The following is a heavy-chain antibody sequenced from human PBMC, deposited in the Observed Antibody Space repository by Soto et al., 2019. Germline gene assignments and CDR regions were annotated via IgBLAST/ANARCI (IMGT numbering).Heavy chain of an antibody. CDR2: ISAYNGNT. Sequence: ASVKVSCKASGYTFTSYGISWVRQAPGQGLEWMGWISAYNGNTNYAQKLQGRVTMTRDTSTSTAYMELSSPRSEDTAIYYCARIRVGYCSGGTCYLNAFDVWGQGTMVTVSS. CDR3: ARIRVGYCSGGTCYLNAFDV. J-gene: IGHJ3*01. D-gene: IGHD2-15*01. V-gene: IGHV1-18*01. CDR1: GYTFTSYG.